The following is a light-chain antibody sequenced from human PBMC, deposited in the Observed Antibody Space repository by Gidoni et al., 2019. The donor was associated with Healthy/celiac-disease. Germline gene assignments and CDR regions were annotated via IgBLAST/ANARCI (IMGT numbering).Light chain of an antibody. J-gene: IGKJ2*01. Sequence: ESVLTQSPGTLSLSPGERATLSCRASQSVSSSYLAWYQQKPGQAPRLLIYGASSRATGIPDRLSGSGSGTDFTLTISRLEPEDFAVYYCQQNGSSPLTYGQGTKLEIK. V-gene: IGKV3-20*01. CDR2: GAS. CDR3: QQNGSSPLT. CDR1: QSVSSSY.